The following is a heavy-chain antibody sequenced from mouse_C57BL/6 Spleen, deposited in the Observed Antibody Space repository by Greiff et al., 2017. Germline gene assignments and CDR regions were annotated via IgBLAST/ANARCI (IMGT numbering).Heavy chain of an antibody. CDR3: ARGGTTGWYFDV. CDR2: IYPGSGST. CDR1: GYTFTSYW. J-gene: IGHJ1*03. D-gene: IGHD1-1*01. V-gene: IGHV1-55*01. Sequence: QVQLQQSGAELVKPGASVKMSCKASGYTFTSYWITWVKQRPGQGLEWIGDIYPGSGSTNYNEKFKSKATLTVDTSSSTAYMQLSSLTSEDSAVYYCARGGTTGWYFDVWGTGTPVTVSS.